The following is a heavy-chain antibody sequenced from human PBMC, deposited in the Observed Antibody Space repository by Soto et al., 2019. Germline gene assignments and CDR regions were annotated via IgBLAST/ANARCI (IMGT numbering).Heavy chain of an antibody. CDR1: GGSFSGYY. CDR3: ARGVVVVAAHFDY. CDR2: INHSGST. Sequence: PSETLSLTCAVYGGSFSGYYWSWIRQPPGKGLEWIGEINHSGSTNYNPSLKSRVTISVGTSKNQFSLKLSSVTAADTAVYYCARGVVVVAAHFDYWGQGTLVTVSS. D-gene: IGHD2-15*01. J-gene: IGHJ4*02. V-gene: IGHV4-34*01.